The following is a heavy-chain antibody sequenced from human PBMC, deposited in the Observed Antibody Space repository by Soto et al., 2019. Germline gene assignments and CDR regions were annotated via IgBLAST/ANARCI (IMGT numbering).Heavy chain of an antibody. CDR2: TSGSGGST. D-gene: IGHD4-17*01. V-gene: IGHV3-23*01. J-gene: IGHJ6*02. CDR3: AKKGYGDYNPPNYYYYGMDV. Sequence: PGGSLSLSCAASGFTFSSYAMSWVRQAPGKGLEWVSATSGSGGSTYYADSVKGRFTISRDNSKNTLYLQMNSLRAEDTAVYYCAKKGYGDYNPPNYYYYGMDVWGQGTTVTVSS. CDR1: GFTFSSYA.